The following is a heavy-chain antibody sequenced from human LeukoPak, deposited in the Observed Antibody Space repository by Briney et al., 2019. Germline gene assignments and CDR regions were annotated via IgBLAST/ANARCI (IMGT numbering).Heavy chain of an antibody. CDR2: ISWNSGSI. J-gene: IGHJ5*02. D-gene: IGHD3-10*01. CDR3: ARVATGSYDWFDP. CDR1: GFAFDDYA. Sequence: SLRLSCAASGFAFDDYAMHWVRQAPGKGLEWVSGISWNSGSIGYADSVKGRFTISRDNAKNSLYLQMNSLRAEDTAVYFCARVATGSYDWFDPWGQGTLVTVSS. V-gene: IGHV3-9*01.